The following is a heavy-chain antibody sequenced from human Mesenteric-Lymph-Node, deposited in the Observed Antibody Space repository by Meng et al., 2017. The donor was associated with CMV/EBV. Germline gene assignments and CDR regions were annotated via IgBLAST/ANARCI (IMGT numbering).Heavy chain of an antibody. D-gene: IGHD4-17*01. J-gene: IGHJ3*02. Sequence: GGSLRLSCAASGFTFSTYWMSWVRQTPGKGLEWVANIKEDGTEKYYVDSVKGRFTISRDNAKNSLFLQRNSLRAEDTAVYYCVRDGEIDDGDYVLVDIWGQGTMVTVSS. V-gene: IGHV3-7*01. CDR3: VRDGEIDDGDYVLVDI. CDR2: IKEDGTEK. CDR1: GFTFSTYW.